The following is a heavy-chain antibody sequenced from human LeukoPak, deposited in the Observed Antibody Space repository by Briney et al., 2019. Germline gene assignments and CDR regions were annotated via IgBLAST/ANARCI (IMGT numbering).Heavy chain of an antibody. J-gene: IGHJ5*02. CDR2: IYYSGST. CDR1: GGSFSGYY. V-gene: IGHV4-34*09. D-gene: IGHD6-19*01. CDR3: ARDLGYSSGWYNWFDP. Sequence: SETLSLTCAVYGGSFSGYYWSWIRQPPGKGLEWIGYIYYSGSTYYNPSLKSRVTISVDTSKNQFSLKLSSVTAADTAVYYCARDLGYSSGWYNWFDPWGQGTLVTVSS.